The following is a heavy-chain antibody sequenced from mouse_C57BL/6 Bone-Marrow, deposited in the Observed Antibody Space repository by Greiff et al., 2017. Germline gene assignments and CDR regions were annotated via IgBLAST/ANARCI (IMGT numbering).Heavy chain of an antibody. CDR2: INPSSGYT. CDR3: ARWGYAMDY. CDR1: GYTFTSYT. Sequence: QVQLQQSGAELARPGASVKMSCKASGYTFTSYTMHWVKQRPGQGLEWIGYINPSSGYTKYNQKFKDKATLTAAKSSSTAYMQLSSLTTEDSAIYYCARWGYAMDYWGQGTSVTVSS. V-gene: IGHV1-4*01. J-gene: IGHJ4*01.